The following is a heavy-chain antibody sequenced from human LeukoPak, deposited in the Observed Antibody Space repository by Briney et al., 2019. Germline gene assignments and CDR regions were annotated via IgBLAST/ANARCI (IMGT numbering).Heavy chain of an antibody. Sequence: SGGSLTLFYAPSGFTFSSYWTRGVRQAPGKGLVWVSRINSDGSSINYADSVKGRFTISRDNAKNTLYLQMNSLRDEDTAVYYCAREGTPSYWYFDHWGHGTLVTVSS. CDR2: INSDGSSI. D-gene: IGHD1-14*01. V-gene: IGHV3-74*01. J-gene: IGHJ2*01. CDR3: AREGTPSYWYFDH. CDR1: GFTFSSYW.